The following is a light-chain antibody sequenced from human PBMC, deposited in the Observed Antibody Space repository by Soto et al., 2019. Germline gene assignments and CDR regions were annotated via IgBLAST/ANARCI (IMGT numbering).Light chain of an antibody. Sequence: EIVLTQSPGTLSLSPGERATLSCRASQSVSSSYVAWYQQKPGQAPRLLIYGASSRATGIPDRFSGSGSVTDFTLTISRLEPEDFAVYYCQQYGSSQSFGQGTKVEIK. J-gene: IGKJ1*01. CDR2: GAS. CDR3: QQYGSSQS. CDR1: QSVSSSY. V-gene: IGKV3-20*01.